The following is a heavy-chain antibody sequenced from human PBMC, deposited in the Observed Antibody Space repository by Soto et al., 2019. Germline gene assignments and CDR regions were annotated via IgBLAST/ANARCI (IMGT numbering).Heavy chain of an antibody. CDR1: GFTVSSNY. CDR3: ARGITMVRGVSSVSPFDI. CDR2: IYSGGST. D-gene: IGHD3-10*01. V-gene: IGHV3-66*01. J-gene: IGHJ3*02. Sequence: GGSLRLSCAASGFTVSSNYMSWVRQAPGKGLEWVSVIYSGGSTYYADSVKGRFTISRDNSKNTLYLQMNSLRAEDTAVYYCARGITMVRGVSSVSPFDIWGQGTMVTVSS.